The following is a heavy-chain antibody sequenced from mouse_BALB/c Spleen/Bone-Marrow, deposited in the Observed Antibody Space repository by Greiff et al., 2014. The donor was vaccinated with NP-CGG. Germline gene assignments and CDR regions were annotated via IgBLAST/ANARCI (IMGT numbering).Heavy chain of an antibody. Sequence: VQLQQSGAELVKPGASVKLSCKASGYTFTSYYMYWVKQRPGQGLEWIGEINPSNGGTNFNEKFKSKATLTVDKSSSTAYMQLSSLISEDSAVYYCTRSRYDYDNAMDCWGQGTSVTVSS. V-gene: IGHV1S81*02. CDR2: INPSNGGT. J-gene: IGHJ4*01. CDR1: GYTFTSYY. CDR3: TRSRYDYDNAMDC. D-gene: IGHD2-4*01.